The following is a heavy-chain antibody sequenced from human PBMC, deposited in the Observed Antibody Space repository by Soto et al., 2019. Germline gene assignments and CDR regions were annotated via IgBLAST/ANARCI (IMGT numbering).Heavy chain of an antibody. J-gene: IGHJ1*01. D-gene: IGHD6-13*01. Sequence: EVQLVESGGGLVQPGRSLRLSCAASGFTFDDYAMHWVRQVPGKGLELVSGINWNSGSIGYADSVKGRFAISRDNAKNSLHLQMNSLRAEDTAFYYCVKDESINWYSGHFRHWGQGTLVTVSS. V-gene: IGHV3-9*01. CDR2: INWNSGSI. CDR3: VKDESINWYSGHFRH. CDR1: GFTFDDYA.